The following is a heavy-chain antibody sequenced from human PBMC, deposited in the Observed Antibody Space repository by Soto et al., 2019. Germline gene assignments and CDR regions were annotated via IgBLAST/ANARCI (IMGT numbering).Heavy chain of an antibody. Sequence: PGGSLRLSCAASGFTFSSYGMHWVRQAPGKGLEWVAVISYDGSNKYYADSVKGRFTISRDNSKNTLYLQMNSLRAEDTAVYYCAKGITMIVVVINAGMDVWGQGTTVTVSS. CDR2: ISYDGSNK. J-gene: IGHJ6*02. CDR1: GFTFSSYG. CDR3: AKGITMIVVVINAGMDV. V-gene: IGHV3-30*18. D-gene: IGHD3-22*01.